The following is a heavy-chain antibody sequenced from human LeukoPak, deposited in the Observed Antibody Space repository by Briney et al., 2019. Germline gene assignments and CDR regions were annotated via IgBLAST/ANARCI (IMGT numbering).Heavy chain of an antibody. Sequence: PGGFLRLSCAASGFTFSSNSMNWVRQAPGKGLEWVSGISGSGDSTYYADSVKGRFTISRDNSKNMLYLQMTGLRAEDTAVYYCAKGTSTYSSGSFDYWGRGTLVTVSS. J-gene: IGHJ4*02. D-gene: IGHD6-19*01. CDR1: GFTFSSNS. CDR2: ISGSGDST. V-gene: IGHV3-23*01. CDR3: AKGTSTYSSGSFDY.